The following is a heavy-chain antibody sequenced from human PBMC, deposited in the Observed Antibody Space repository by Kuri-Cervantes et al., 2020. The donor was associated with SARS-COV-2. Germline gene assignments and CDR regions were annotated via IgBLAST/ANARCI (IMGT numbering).Heavy chain of an antibody. J-gene: IGHJ4*02. V-gene: IGHV1-18*04. CDR1: GYTFTGYY. D-gene: IGHD3-3*01. CDR2: ISANNGNT. Sequence: ASVKVSCKASGYTFTGYYMHWVRQAPGQGLEWMGWISANNGNTNYAQKFEGRVTMTTDTSTSIAYMDLRSLTSDDTAIYYCARGQRGYEYWGQGTLVTVSS. CDR3: ARGQRGYEY.